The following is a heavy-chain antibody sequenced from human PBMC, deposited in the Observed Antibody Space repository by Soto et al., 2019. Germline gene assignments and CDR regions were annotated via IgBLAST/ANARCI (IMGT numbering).Heavy chain of an antibody. V-gene: IGHV4-31*03. Sequence: ASETLSLTCTVSGGSISSGGYYWSWIRQHPGKGLEWIGYIYYSGSTYYNPSLKSRVTISVDTSKNQFSLKLSSVTAADTAVYYCERGAVLPDDFDIWGQGTMVTVS. CDR2: IYYSGST. D-gene: IGHD2-15*01. CDR3: ERGAVLPDDFDI. CDR1: GGSISSGGYY. J-gene: IGHJ3*02.